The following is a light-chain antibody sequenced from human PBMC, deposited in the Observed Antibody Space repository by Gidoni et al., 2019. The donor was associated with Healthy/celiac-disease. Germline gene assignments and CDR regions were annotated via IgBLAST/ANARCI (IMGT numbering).Light chain of an antibody. J-gene: IGLJ3*02. CDR3: QSADSSGTHGV. CDR2: KDR. CDR1: ALPKQY. Sequence: SYELTQPPSVSVSPGQTARITCSGDALPKQYAYWYQQKPGQAPVLVIYKDRERPSGIPERFSGSSSGTTVTLTSSGVQAEDEADYYCQSADSSGTHGVFGGGTKLTVL. V-gene: IGLV3-25*03.